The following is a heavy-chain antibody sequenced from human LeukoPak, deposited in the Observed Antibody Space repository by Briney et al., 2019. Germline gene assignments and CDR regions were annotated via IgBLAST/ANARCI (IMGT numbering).Heavy chain of an antibody. CDR2: ISSSGANA. CDR3: AKDMELAS. Sequence: HPGGSLRLSCAASGFTFSSYEMNWVRQAPGKGLEWVSLISSSGANAYYADSVKGRFTISRDNSKNTLYLQMNNLRGEDTAEYYCAKDMELASWGQGTLVTVSS. CDR1: GFTFSSYE. V-gene: IGHV3-23*01. J-gene: IGHJ5*02. D-gene: IGHD1-26*01.